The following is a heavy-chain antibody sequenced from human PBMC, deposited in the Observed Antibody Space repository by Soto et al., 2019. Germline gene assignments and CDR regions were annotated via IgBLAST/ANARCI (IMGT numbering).Heavy chain of an antibody. V-gene: IGHV4-4*02. CDR3: ATLLPRIVVVVLPIPS. CDR2: IYHTGST. D-gene: IGHD2-15*01. J-gene: IGHJ4*02. Sequence: QVQLQQSGPRLARPSGTLSLTCVVSGGSISSTNWWTWVRQTPGKGLEWIGEIYHTGSTKYKPSLKNRVPIPLDTSNNRFSLNLKSVTAADTAVYYCATLLPRIVVVVLPIPSWGQGTLVTVSS. CDR1: GGSISSTNW.